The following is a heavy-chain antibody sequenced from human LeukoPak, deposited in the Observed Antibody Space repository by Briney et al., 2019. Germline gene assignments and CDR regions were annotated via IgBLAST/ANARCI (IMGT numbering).Heavy chain of an antibody. J-gene: IGHJ4*02. CDR3: ARQERYSYGYFPVDY. CDR1: GGSISSSSYY. CDR2: IYYSGST. V-gene: IGHV4-39*01. D-gene: IGHD5-18*01. Sequence: SETLSLTCTVSGGSISSSSYYWGWIRQPPGKGLEWIGSIYYSGSTYYNPSLKSRVTISVDTSKNQFSLKLSSVTAADTAAYYCARQERYSYGYFPVDYWGQGTLVTVSS.